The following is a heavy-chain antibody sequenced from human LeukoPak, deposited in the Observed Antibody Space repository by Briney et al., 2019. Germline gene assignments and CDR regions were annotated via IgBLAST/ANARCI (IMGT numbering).Heavy chain of an antibody. CDR1: GDSVSSNSAT. V-gene: IGHV6-1*01. D-gene: IGHD1-7*01. CDR3: ARDQGWNSPRPLDY. J-gene: IGHJ4*02. CDR2: TYYRSKWYN. Sequence: SQTLSLTCVISGDSVSSNSATWNWIRQSPSRGLEWLGRTYYRSKWYNDYAVSVKSRITIYPDTSKNQFSLQLNSVTPEDTAVYYCARDQGWNSPRPLDYWGQGTLVTVSS.